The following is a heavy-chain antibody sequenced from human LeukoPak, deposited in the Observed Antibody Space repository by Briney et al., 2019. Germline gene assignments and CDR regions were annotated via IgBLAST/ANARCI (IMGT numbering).Heavy chain of an antibody. CDR1: GFAFSRYS. V-gene: IGHV3-21*01. CDR2: ITYNSRYK. Sequence: GGSLRLSCAASGFAFSRYSVNWVRQAPGKGLEWVSSITYNSRYKYYADSVKGRFTISRDNSKNTLYLQMNSLRAEDTAVYYCANSKGGYEGDYFDYWGQGTLVTVSS. D-gene: IGHD5-12*01. CDR3: ANSKGGYEGDYFDY. J-gene: IGHJ4*02.